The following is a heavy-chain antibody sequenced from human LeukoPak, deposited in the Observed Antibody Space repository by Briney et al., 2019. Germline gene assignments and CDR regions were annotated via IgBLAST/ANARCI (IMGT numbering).Heavy chain of an antibody. CDR2: ISSSNTYI. V-gene: IGHV3-21*01. Sequence: PGGSLRLSCAASGFIFSSYTMNWVRQAPGKGLEWVSSISSSNTYIYYADSVKGRFTISRDNSKNTLYLQMDTLRAEDTAVYYCARGGLGHCSSASCYNFYSFDNWGQGTLVTASS. CDR3: ARGGLGHCSSASCYNFYSFDN. CDR1: GFIFSSYT. D-gene: IGHD2-2*02. J-gene: IGHJ4*02.